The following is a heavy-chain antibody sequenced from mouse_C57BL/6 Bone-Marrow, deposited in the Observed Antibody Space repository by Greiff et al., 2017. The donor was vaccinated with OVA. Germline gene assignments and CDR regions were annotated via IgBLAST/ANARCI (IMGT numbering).Heavy chain of an antibody. J-gene: IGHJ2*01. CDR2: ISNGGGSP. D-gene: IGHD2-3*01. CDR3: ARHAWLLNYFDN. Sequence: EVQVVESGGGLVQPGGSLKLSCAASGFTFSDYYMYWVRQTPEKRLEWVAYISNGGGSPYYPDTVKGRFTISRDNAKNTLYLQMSRLKSEDTAMYYCARHAWLLNYFDNWGQGTTLTVSS. V-gene: IGHV5-12*01. CDR1: GFTFSDYY.